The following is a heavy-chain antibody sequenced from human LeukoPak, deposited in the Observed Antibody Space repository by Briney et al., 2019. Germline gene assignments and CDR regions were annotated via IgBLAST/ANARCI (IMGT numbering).Heavy chain of an antibody. J-gene: IGHJ4*02. V-gene: IGHV1-2*02. CDR3: ARDPHEVRGEAIDY. CDR1: GYTFTGYY. D-gene: IGHD3-10*01. Sequence: ASVKVSCKASGYTFTGYYMHWVRQAPGQGLEWMGWINPNSGGTNYAQKCQGRVTMTRDTSISTAYMELRSLRSDDTAVYYCARDPHEVRGEAIDYWGQGTLVTVSS. CDR2: INPNSGGT.